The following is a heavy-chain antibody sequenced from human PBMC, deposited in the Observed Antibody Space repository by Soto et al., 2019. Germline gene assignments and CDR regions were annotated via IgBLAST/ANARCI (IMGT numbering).Heavy chain of an antibody. V-gene: IGHV3-23*01. CDR3: AKAGGAAAGRYYYYYYMDV. D-gene: IGHD6-13*01. J-gene: IGHJ6*03. Sequence: EVQLLESGGGLVQPGGSLRLSCAASGFTFSSYAMSWVRQAPGKGLEWVSAISGSGGSTYYADSVKGRFTISRDNSKNTLYLQMNSLRADDTAVYYCAKAGGAAAGRYYYYYYMDVWGKGTTVTVSS. CDR2: ISGSGGST. CDR1: GFTFSSYA.